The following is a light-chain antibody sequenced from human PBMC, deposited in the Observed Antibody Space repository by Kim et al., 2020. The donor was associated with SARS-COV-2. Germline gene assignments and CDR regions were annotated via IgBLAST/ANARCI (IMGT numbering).Light chain of an antibody. CDR1: SGINVGTYG. CDR3: TIWNGNTWL. V-gene: IGLV5-45*02. CDR2: YKSDSDK. J-gene: IGLJ3*02. Sequence: QPVLTQPSSLSASPGASASLTCTLHSGINVGTYGIYWYQQKPGSPPQYLLRYKSDSDKHQDSGVPSRFSGSKDALANAGILIISGIQSDDEADYFCTIWNGNTWLFGGGTQLTVL.